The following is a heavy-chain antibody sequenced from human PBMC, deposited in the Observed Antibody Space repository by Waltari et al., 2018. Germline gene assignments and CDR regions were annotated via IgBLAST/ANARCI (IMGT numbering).Heavy chain of an antibody. CDR1: GYTFTGYY. CDR2: INPNRGGK. D-gene: IGHD2-15*01. CDR3: ARDKGGVGRVAATPGFDY. J-gene: IGHJ4*02. V-gene: IGHV1-2*02. Sequence: QVQLVQSGAEVKKPGASVKVSCKASGYTFTGYYMHWVRQAPGQGLEWMGWINPNRGGKNYAQKLQGRVTMTRDTSISTAYMELSRLRSDDTAVYYCARDKGGVGRVAATPGFDYWGQGTLVTVSS.